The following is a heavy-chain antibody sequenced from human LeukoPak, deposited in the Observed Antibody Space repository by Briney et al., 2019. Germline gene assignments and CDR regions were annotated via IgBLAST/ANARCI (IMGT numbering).Heavy chain of an antibody. V-gene: IGHV3-30-3*01. CDR3: ARVEYSSSSEDY. CDR1: GFTFSSYA. CDR2: ISYDGSNK. Sequence: PGRSLRLSCAASGFTFSSYAMHWVRQAPGKGLEWVAVISYDGSNKYYADSVKGRFTISRDNSKDTLYLQMNSLRAEDTAVYYCARVEYSSSSEDYWGQGTLVTVSS. J-gene: IGHJ4*02. D-gene: IGHD6-6*01.